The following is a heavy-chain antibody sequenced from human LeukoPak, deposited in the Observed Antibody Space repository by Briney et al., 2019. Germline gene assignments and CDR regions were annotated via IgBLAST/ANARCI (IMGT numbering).Heavy chain of an antibody. CDR1: GGSISSYY. D-gene: IGHD3-10*01. CDR2: IYYSGST. Sequence: SETLSLTCTVSGGSISSYYWSWIRQPPGKGLEWIGYIYYSGSTNYNPSLKSRVTISVDTSKNQFSLKLSSVTAADTAVYYCARGLSYYYGSGSYSLARNFDYWGQGTLVTVSS. V-gene: IGHV4-59*12. CDR3: ARGLSYYYGSGSYSLARNFDY. J-gene: IGHJ4*02.